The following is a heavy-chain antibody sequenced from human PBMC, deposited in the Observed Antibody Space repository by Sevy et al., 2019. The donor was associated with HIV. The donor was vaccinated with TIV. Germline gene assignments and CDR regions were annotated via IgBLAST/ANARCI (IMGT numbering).Heavy chain of an antibody. J-gene: IGHJ4*02. Sequence: SETLSLTCTVSGGSITSLYWNWIRQPPGKGLEWIANIYYNGDINYNPSLKSRVTLSLYTSKNQFSLRLSSVTAADTAMYYCAGENAWGRGYSWGQGTLVTVSS. D-gene: IGHD1-26*01. CDR3: AGENAWGRGYS. CDR2: IYYNGDI. CDR1: GGSITSLY. V-gene: IGHV4-59*08.